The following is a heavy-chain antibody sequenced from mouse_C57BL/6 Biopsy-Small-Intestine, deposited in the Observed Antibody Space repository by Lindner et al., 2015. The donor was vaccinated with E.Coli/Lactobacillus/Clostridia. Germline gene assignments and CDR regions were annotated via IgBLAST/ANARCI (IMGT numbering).Heavy chain of an antibody. Sequence: VQLQESGPELVKPGASVKISCKASGYPFTGYFMNWVMQSHGKSLEWIGRINPYNGDTFHNQKFKGKATLTVDKSSNTAHMELRSLTSEDSAVYYCVRWSAFYGDYTWFAYWGQGTLVTVSA. J-gene: IGHJ3*01. D-gene: IGHD2-13*01. CDR2: INPYNGDT. V-gene: IGHV1-20*01. CDR1: GYPFTGYF. CDR3: VRWSAFYGDYTWFAY.